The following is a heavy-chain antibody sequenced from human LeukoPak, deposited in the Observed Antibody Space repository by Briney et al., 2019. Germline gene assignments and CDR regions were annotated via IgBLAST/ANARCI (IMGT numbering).Heavy chain of an antibody. J-gene: IGHJ5*02. CDR2: IYYTGST. CDR3: ARHSGSGSLTRPFDP. V-gene: IGHV4-39*01. D-gene: IGHD3-10*01. CDR1: GGSVTSGGFY. Sequence: SETLSLTCSVSGGSVTSGGFYWGWLRQPPGKGPKWIATIYYTGSTYYNPSLQSRVTISIDTSKNQFSLRLTSVTATDTAVYHCARHSGSGSLTRPFDPWGQGTLVTVSS.